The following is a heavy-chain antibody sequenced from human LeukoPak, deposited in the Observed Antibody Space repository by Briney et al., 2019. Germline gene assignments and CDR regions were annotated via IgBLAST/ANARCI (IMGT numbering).Heavy chain of an antibody. J-gene: IGHJ4*02. Sequence: SETLSLTCAVYGGSFSDYYWSWIRQPPGKGLEWIGSIYYSGSTYYNPSLKSRVTISVDTSKNQFSLKLSSVTAADTAVYYCARSYSSSWFLVYFDYWGQGTLVTVSS. CDR2: IYYSGST. CDR1: GGSFSDYY. CDR3: ARSYSSSWFLVYFDY. D-gene: IGHD6-13*01. V-gene: IGHV4-34*01.